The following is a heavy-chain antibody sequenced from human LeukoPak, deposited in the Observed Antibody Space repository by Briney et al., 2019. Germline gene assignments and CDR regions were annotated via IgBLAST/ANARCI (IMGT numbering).Heavy chain of an antibody. CDR3: ARGAYDSSGYYFSSIGHDAFDI. CDR2: ISAYNGNT. J-gene: IGHJ3*02. Sequence: ASVKVSCKASGYTFTSYGISWVRQAPGQGLEWMGWISAYNGNTNYAQKLQGRVTMTTDTSTSTAYMELRSLRSDDTAVYYCARGAYDSSGYYFSSIGHDAFDIWGQGTMVTVSS. D-gene: IGHD3-22*01. CDR1: GYTFTSYG. V-gene: IGHV1-18*01.